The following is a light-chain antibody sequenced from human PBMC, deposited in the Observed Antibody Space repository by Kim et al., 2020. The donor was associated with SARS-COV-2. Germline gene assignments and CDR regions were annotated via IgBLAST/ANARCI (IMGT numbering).Light chain of an antibody. Sequence: VLTQPPSASGTPGQRVTISCSGSNSNIGSNSVYWYQQLPGTAPKLLIYMNHQRPSGVPDRFSGSKSGTSASLAISGLRSEDEAVYYCAAWDDSPCVVFGGGTQLTVL. CDR2: MNH. J-gene: IGLJ2*01. CDR3: AAWDDSPCVV. V-gene: IGLV1-47*01. CDR1: NSNIGSNS.